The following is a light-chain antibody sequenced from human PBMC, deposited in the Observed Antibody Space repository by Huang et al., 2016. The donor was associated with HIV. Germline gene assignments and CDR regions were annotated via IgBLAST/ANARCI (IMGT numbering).Light chain of an antibody. CDR2: DTA. CDR1: QNVRNN. CDR3: QQYDNWPPGLT. Sequence: EIMMTQSPATLSVSPGGRATLYCRASQNVRNNLAWYQQKTGQAPRLLIYDTATRASGIPARFTCSGSGTEFTLTISGLQSEDFAIYYCQQYDNWPPGLTFGGGTKVEI. V-gene: IGKV3D-15*01. J-gene: IGKJ4*01.